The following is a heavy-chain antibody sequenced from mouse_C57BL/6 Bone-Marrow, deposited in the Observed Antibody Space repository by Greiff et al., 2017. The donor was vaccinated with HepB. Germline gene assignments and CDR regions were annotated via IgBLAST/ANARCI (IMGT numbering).Heavy chain of an antibody. D-gene: IGHD1-1*01. CDR2: IYPGNSDT. Sequence: VQLQQSGTVLARPGASVKMSCKTSGYTFTSYWMHWVKQRPGQGLEWIGAIYPGNSDTSYNQKFKGKAKLTAVTSASTAYMELSSLTNEDSAVYYCTRQGPDGSCAYWGQGTLVTVSA. V-gene: IGHV1-5*01. CDR1: GYTFTSYW. J-gene: IGHJ3*01. CDR3: TRQGPDGSCAY.